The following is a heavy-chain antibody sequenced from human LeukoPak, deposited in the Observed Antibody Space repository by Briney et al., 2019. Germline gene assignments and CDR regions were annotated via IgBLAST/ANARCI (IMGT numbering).Heavy chain of an antibody. Sequence: GGSLRLSCAASGFTFSSYEMNWVRQAPGKGLEWVSYISSSGSTIYYADSVKGRFTISRDSAKNSLYLQMNSLRAEDTAVYYCARVRGQWLVRGGFDYWGQGTLVTVSS. CDR3: ARVRGQWLVRGGFDY. V-gene: IGHV3-48*03. J-gene: IGHJ4*02. CDR2: ISSSGSTI. CDR1: GFTFSSYE. D-gene: IGHD6-19*01.